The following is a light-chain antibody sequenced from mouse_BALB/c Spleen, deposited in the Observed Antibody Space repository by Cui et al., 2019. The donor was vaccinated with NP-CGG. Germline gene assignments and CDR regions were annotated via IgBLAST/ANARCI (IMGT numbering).Light chain of an antibody. CDR2: GTN. V-gene: IGLV1*01. Sequence: HAVVTPAPALITSTGETVTLTCRSSTGAVTTSNYANWVQEKPDHLFTGLIGGTNNRAPGVPARFSGSLIGDKAALTITGAQTGDEAIYFCALWYSNHWVFGGGTKLTVL. CDR1: TGAVTTSNY. J-gene: IGLJ1*01. CDR3: ALWYSNHWV.